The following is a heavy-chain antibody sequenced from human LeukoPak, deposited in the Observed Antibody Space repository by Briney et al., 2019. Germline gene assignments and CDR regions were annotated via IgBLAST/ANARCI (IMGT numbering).Heavy chain of an antibody. CDR1: GGSFSGYY. D-gene: IGHD3-22*01. Sequence: PSETLSLTCAVYGGSFSGYYWSWIRQPPGKGLEWIGEINHSGSTNYNPSLKSRVTISVDTSKNQFSLKLSSVTAADTAVYYCASSDSSGYFDYWGQGTLVTVSS. CDR3: ASSDSSGYFDY. CDR2: INHSGST. V-gene: IGHV4-34*01. J-gene: IGHJ4*02.